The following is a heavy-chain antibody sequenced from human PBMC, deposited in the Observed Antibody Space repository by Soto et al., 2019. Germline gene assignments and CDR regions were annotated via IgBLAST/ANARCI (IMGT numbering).Heavy chain of an antibody. Sequence: QVQLQESGPGLVKPSQTLSLTCTVSGGSISSGGYYWSWIRQHPGKGLEWIGYIYYSGSTYYNPSLKSRVTISVDTSKNQFSLKLSSVTAADTAVYYCAREYLTGFSHKAFDIWGQGTMVTVSS. CDR3: AREYLTGFSHKAFDI. J-gene: IGHJ3*02. D-gene: IGHD3-9*01. CDR2: IYYSGST. CDR1: GGSISSGGYY. V-gene: IGHV4-31*03.